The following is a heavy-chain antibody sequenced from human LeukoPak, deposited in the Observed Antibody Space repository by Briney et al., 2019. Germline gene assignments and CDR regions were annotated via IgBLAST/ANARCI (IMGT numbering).Heavy chain of an antibody. CDR3: AKDVVYYDSSGSRYYFDH. J-gene: IGHJ4*02. Sequence: PGGSLRLSCAASGFTFSSYGMHWVRQAPGKGLEWVSAISGSGGSTYYADSVKGRFTISRDNSKNTLYLQMNSLRAEDTAVYYCAKDVVYYDSSGSRYYFDHWGQGTLVTVSS. D-gene: IGHD3-22*01. CDR1: GFTFSSYG. CDR2: ISGSGGST. V-gene: IGHV3-23*01.